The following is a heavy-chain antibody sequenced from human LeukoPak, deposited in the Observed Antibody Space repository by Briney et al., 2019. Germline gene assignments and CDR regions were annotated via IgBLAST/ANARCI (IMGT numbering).Heavy chain of an antibody. CDR2: IYSGGGT. J-gene: IGHJ4*02. CDR1: GITVSNNY. Sequence: GGSLRLSCAASGITVSNNYMSWVRQAPGKGLEWVSIIYSGGGTSYADSVKGRFTISRDNSKNTFYLQMNSLRAEDTAVYYCASRIVGAVDYWGQGTLVTVSS. CDR3: ASRIVGAVDY. V-gene: IGHV3-66*01. D-gene: IGHD1-26*01.